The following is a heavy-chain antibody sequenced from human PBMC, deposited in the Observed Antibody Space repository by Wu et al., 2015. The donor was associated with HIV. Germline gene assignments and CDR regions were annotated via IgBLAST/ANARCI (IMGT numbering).Heavy chain of an antibody. Sequence: QVQLVQSGAEVKKPGSSVTVACKASGDGFTSYAISWVRQAPGQGLEWMGGINPLFGTTKHAQKFQGRLTITTDESKSTAYMELSSLRSDDTAVYYCARDFYDVLTTYSHYFFDLWGRGTLVTVSS. CDR2: INPLFGTT. CDR1: GDGFTSYA. D-gene: IGHD3-9*01. J-gene: IGHJ4*02. CDR3: ARDFYDVLTTYSHYFFDL. V-gene: IGHV1-69*05.